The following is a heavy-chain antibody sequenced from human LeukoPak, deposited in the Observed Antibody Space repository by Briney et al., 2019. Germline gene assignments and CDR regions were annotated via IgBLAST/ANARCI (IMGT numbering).Heavy chain of an antibody. CDR2: INHSGST. Sequence: SETLSLTCAVYGGSFSGYYWSWIRQPPGKGLEWIGEINHSGSTNYNPSLKSRVTISVDTSKNQFSLKLRSVTAADTAVYYCAREVQMATQFDYWGRGTLVTVSS. J-gene: IGHJ4*02. CDR1: GGSFSGYY. V-gene: IGHV4-34*01. CDR3: AREVQMATQFDY. D-gene: IGHD1-1*01.